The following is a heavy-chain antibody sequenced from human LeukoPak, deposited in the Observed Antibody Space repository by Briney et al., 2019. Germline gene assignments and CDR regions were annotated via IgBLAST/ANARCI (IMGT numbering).Heavy chain of an antibody. CDR2: ISWKSGSI. D-gene: IGHD2-8*01. Sequence: GGSLRLSCAASGFTFDDYAMHWVRQAPGKGLEWVSGISWKSGSIGYADSVKGRFTISRDNAKNSLYLQMNSLRAEDTALYYCAKDLGIVLMVYALDYWGQGTLVTVSS. J-gene: IGHJ4*02. V-gene: IGHV3-9*01. CDR3: AKDLGIVLMVYALDY. CDR1: GFTFDDYA.